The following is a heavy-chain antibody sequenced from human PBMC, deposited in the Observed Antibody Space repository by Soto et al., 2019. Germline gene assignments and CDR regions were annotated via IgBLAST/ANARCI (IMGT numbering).Heavy chain of an antibody. D-gene: IGHD3-16*01. CDR3: ARKSYDYSLGY. V-gene: IGHV4-30-2*01. Sequence: QLQLQESGSGLVKPSQTLSLTCAVSGGSISSGGYSWRWIRQPPGKGLEWIGYIYPSGSTYYNPSRKRRVTISVDRSKNQFSLKLSSVTAADTAVYYCARKSYDYSLGYWGQGTLVTVSS. CDR1: GGSISSGGYS. CDR2: IYPSGST. J-gene: IGHJ4*02.